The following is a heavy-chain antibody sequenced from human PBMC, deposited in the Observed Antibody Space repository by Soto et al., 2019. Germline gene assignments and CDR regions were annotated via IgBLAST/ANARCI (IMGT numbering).Heavy chain of an antibody. CDR2: VSTYNGNT. Sequence: SVKVSCKASVYTFTTYGVSWVRQAPGQGLEWMGWVSTYNGNTNYAQKLQGRVTMTIDTSTNTAYMDLRSLRSDDTAVYYCARDGYTRPDYWGQGTLVTVSS. J-gene: IGHJ4*02. V-gene: IGHV1-18*01. CDR3: ARDGYTRPDY. D-gene: IGHD2-2*02. CDR1: VYTFTTYG.